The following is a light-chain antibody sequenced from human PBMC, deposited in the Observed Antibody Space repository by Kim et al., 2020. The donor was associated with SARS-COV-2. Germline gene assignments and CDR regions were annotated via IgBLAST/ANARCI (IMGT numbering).Light chain of an antibody. J-gene: IGKJ3*01. CDR2: GAS. V-gene: IGKV3-20*01. CDR1: QSVSSSY. CDR3: QQYGGSPV. Sequence: EIVLTQSPGTLSLSPGERATLSCRASQSVSSSYLAWYQQKPGQAPRLLIYGASSRATGIPDRFSGSGSGTDFTLTISRLEPEDFAVYYCQQYGGSPVFGPGTKVDIK.